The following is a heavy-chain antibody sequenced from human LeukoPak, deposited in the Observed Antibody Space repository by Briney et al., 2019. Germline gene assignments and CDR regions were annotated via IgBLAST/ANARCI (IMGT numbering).Heavy chain of an antibody. CDR2: INPNSGGT. J-gene: IGHJ4*02. D-gene: IGHD6-19*01. V-gene: IGHV1-2*02. CDR1: GYTFTGYY. CDR3: ARDNSSGWYY. Sequence: ASVKVSCKASGYTFTGYYMDWVRQAPGQGLEWMGWINPNSGGTNYAQKFQGRVTMTRDTSISTAYMELSRLRSDDTAVYYCARDNSSGWYYWGQGTLVTVSS.